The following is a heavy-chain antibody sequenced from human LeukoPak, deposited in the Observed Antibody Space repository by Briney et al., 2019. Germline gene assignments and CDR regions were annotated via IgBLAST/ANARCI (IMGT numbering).Heavy chain of an antibody. CDR1: GGSISSGSYY. Sequence: SETLSLTCTVSGGSISSGSYYWSWIRQPPGKGLEWIGYISYSGSTNYNPSLKSRVTTSVDTSKKQLSLKLSSVTAADTAVYYCARQSGTAYDYWGQGTLVTVSS. D-gene: IGHD1-7*01. V-gene: IGHV4-61*01. CDR3: ARQSGTAYDY. CDR2: ISYSGST. J-gene: IGHJ4*02.